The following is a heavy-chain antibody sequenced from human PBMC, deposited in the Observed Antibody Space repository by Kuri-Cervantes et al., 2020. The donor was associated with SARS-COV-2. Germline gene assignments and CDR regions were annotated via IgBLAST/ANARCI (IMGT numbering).Heavy chain of an antibody. CDR1: GGTFSSYA. CDR2: IIPIFGTA. CDR3: AREITPNYYYYGMDV. Sequence: SVKVSCKASGGTFSSYAISWVRQAPGQGLEWMGGIIPIFGTANYAQKFQGRVTITADESTSTAYMELSSPRSEDTAVYYCAREITPNYYYYGMDVWGQGTTVTVSS. D-gene: IGHD3-16*01. J-gene: IGHJ6*02. V-gene: IGHV1-69*13.